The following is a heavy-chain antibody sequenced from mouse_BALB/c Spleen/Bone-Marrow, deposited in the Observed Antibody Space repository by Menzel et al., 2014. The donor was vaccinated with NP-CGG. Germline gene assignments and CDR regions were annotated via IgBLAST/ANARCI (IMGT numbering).Heavy chain of an antibody. CDR1: GYAFSSYW. V-gene: IGHV1-80*01. CDR3: ARQYGNYFDY. D-gene: IGHD2-10*02. CDR2: IYPGDGDT. Sequence: QVQLKQSGAELVRPGSSVKISCKASGYAFSSYWMNWVKQRPGQGLEWIGQIYPGDGDTNYNGKFKGKATLTADKSSSTAYMQLNSLTSEDSAVYFCARQYGNYFDYWGQGTTLTVSS. J-gene: IGHJ2*01.